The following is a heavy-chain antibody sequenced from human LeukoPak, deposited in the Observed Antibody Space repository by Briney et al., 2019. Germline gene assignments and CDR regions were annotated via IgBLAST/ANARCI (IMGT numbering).Heavy chain of an antibody. CDR2: NYTSGST. CDR1: GGSSSSGSYY. Sequence: SQTLSLTCTVSGGSSSSGSYYWSWIRQPAGKGLEWIGRNYTSGSTNYNPSLKSRVTISVDTSKNQFSLKLSSVTAADTAVYYCARALVGATGAFDIWGQGTMVTVSS. J-gene: IGHJ3*02. CDR3: ARALVGATGAFDI. V-gene: IGHV4-61*02. D-gene: IGHD1-26*01.